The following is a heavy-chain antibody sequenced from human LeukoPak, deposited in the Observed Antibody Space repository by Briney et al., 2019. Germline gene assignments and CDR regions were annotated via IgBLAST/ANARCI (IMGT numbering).Heavy chain of an antibody. J-gene: IGHJ3*02. CDR3: ARGIVVAPGAFDI. Sequence: GGSMRLSCAAYGFTFSSYSMNWDRQAPGKGLEWVAVIWYDGSNKYYADSVKGRFTISRDNSKNTLYLQMNSLRAEDTAVYYCARGIVVAPGAFDIWGQGTMVTVSS. D-gene: IGHD3-22*01. CDR2: IWYDGSNK. V-gene: IGHV3-33*08. CDR1: GFTFSSYS.